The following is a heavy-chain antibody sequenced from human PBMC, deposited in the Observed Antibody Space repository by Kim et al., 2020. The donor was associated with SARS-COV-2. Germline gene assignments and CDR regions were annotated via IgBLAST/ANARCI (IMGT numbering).Heavy chain of an antibody. CDR2: ISWNSGSI. V-gene: IGHV3-9*01. D-gene: IGHD6-19*01. Sequence: GGSLRLSCAASGFTFDDYAMHWVRQAPGKGLEWVSGISWNSGSIGYADSVKGRFTISRDNAKNSLYLQMNSLRAEDTALYYCAKDEGGSGWYDGYFDLWG. CDR1: GFTFDDYA. CDR3: AKDEGGSGWYDGYFDL. J-gene: IGHJ2*01.